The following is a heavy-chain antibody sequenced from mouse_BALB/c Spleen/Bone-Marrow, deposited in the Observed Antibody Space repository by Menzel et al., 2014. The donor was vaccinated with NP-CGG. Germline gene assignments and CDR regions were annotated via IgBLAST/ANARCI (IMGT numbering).Heavy chain of an antibody. CDR3: ARRGDSSGYTFAH. V-gene: IGHV1-7*01. CDR2: INPNTGYT. D-gene: IGHD3-2*01. CDR1: GYTFTNYW. J-gene: IGHJ3*01. Sequence: QVQLQQSGAELAKPGASVKMSCKASGYTFTNYWMHWVKQRPGQGLEWIGYINPNTGYTEYNQRFKDKATVTADKSSSTAYMQLSSLTSEDSAVYYCARRGDSSGYTFAHWGQGTLVTVSA.